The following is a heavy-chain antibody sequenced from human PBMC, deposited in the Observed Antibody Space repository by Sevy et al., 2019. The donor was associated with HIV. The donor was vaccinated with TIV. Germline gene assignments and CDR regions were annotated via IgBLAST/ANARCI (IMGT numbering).Heavy chain of an antibody. J-gene: IGHJ6*02. V-gene: IGHV3-74*01. CDR2: INSDGSST. CDR3: ARDLGYCSGGSCYYYYYYGMDV. CDR1: GFTFSNYA. Sequence: GGSLRLSCAATGFTFSNYAMHWVRQAPGKGLVWVSRINSDGSSTSYADSVKGRFTISRDNAKNTLYLQMNSLRAEDTAVYYCARDLGYCSGGSCYYYYYYGMDVWGQGTTVTVSS. D-gene: IGHD2-15*01.